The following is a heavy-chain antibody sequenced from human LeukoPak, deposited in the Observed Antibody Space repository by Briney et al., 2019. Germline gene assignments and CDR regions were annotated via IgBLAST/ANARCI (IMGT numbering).Heavy chain of an antibody. CDR1: GRSISSTVYY. CDR2: IYYSGST. V-gene: IGHV4-39*02. Sequence: SETLSLTCTVSGRSISSTVYYWGWIRQPPGRGLEWIGSIYYSGSTYYGPSLKSRVTISVDTSKNQFSLKLSSVTAADTAVYYCARDWATVTELDYWGQGTLVTVSS. J-gene: IGHJ4*02. CDR3: ARDWATVTELDY. D-gene: IGHD4-17*01.